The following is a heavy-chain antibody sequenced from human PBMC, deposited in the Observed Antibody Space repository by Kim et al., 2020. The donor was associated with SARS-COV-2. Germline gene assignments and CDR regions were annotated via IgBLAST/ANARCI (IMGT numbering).Heavy chain of an antibody. J-gene: IGHJ4*02. CDR1: GYSLPNYA. Sequence: ASVKVSCRASGYSLPNYAIHWVRQAPGQSLEWMGWINAGNDNTQYSQKFQDRIIISKDTLGITGYMELSSLTSEDTAVYYCAKEKLAGRFFFDDWGPGTLVTVSS. CDR2: INAGNDNT. CDR3: AKEKLAGRFFFDD. V-gene: IGHV1-3*01. D-gene: IGHD6-19*01.